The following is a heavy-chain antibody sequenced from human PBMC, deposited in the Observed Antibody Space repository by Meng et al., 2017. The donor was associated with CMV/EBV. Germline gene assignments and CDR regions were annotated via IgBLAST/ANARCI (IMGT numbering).Heavy chain of an antibody. Sequence: LRWIRPPPGKGLEWIGYIYYSGSPYYNPSLKSRVTISVDTSKNQFSLKLSSVTAADTAVYYCARDRLALGYCSSTSCLYGNYGMDVWGQGTTVTVSS. CDR2: IYYSGSP. V-gene: IGHV4-30-4*01. J-gene: IGHJ6*02. CDR3: ARDRLALGYCSSTSCLYGNYGMDV. D-gene: IGHD2-2*01.